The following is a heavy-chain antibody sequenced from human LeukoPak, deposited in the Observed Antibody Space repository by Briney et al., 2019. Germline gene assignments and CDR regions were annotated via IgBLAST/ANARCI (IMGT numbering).Heavy chain of an antibody. Sequence: QPGGSLRLSCGASGFPFSRNVIHWVRQAPGKGLEWVAFIRQDGRDKKYADSAKGRFIISRDNSKNTLYLQMNSLRAEDTAVYHCAKDRSDTWSFDYWGQGTLVTVSS. V-gene: IGHV3-30*02. CDR2: IRQDGRDK. J-gene: IGHJ4*02. CDR3: AKDRSDTWSFDY. CDR1: GFPFSRNV. D-gene: IGHD2-15*01.